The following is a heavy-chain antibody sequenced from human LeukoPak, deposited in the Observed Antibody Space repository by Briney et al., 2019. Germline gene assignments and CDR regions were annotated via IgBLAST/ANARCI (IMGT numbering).Heavy chain of an antibody. CDR1: GFTFSSYA. Sequence: GGSLRLSCAASGFTFSSYAMSWVRQAPGKGLEWVSAISGSGGSTYYADSVKGRFTISRDNAKNSLFLQMNSLRAEDAAVYYCARWYTDQWHLDFWGLGTLVTVST. CDR3: ARWYTDQWHLDF. CDR2: ISGSGGST. V-gene: IGHV3-23*01. D-gene: IGHD2-8*01. J-gene: IGHJ4*02.